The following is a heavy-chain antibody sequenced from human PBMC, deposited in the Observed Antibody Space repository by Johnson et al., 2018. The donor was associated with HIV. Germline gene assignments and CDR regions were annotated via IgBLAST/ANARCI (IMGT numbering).Heavy chain of an antibody. J-gene: IGHJ3*02. CDR3: AKGPLYYYDSRLGSGAFDI. V-gene: IGHV3-33*06. Sequence: QVQLVESGGGVVQPGRSLRLSCAASGFTFSSYGMHWVRQAPGKGLEWVAVIWYDGSNKYYADSVKGRFTISRDNSKNTLYLQMNSLKTEDTAVYYCAKGPLYYYDSRLGSGAFDIWGQGTMGTVSS. CDR2: IWYDGSNK. D-gene: IGHD3-22*01. CDR1: GFTFSSYG.